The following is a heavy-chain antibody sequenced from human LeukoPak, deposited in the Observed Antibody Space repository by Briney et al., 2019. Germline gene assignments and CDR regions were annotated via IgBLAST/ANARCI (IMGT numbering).Heavy chain of an antibody. Sequence: GASVKVSCKASGYTFTSYYMHWVRQAPGQGLEWMGIINPSGGSTSYAQKFQGRVTMTRDMSTSTVYMELSSLRSEDTAVYYCARPVARDLFYYDSSGYYPFDYWGQGTLVTVSS. CDR2: INPSGGST. CDR1: GYTFTSYY. V-gene: IGHV1-46*01. CDR3: ARPVARDLFYYDSSGYYPFDY. J-gene: IGHJ4*02. D-gene: IGHD3-22*01.